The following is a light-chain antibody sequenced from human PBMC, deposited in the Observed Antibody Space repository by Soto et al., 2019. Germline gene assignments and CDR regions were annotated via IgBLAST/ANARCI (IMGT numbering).Light chain of an antibody. CDR2: GAS. CDR3: QQYNNWPLT. Sequence: EIVMTQSPATLSVSPGERDTLSCRASQSVSSNLAGYQQKPGQAPRLLIYGASTRATGIPARISGSGSGTEFTLTISSLQSEDFALYYCQQYNNWPLTFGGGTKVEIK. J-gene: IGKJ4*01. CDR1: QSVSSN. V-gene: IGKV3-15*01.